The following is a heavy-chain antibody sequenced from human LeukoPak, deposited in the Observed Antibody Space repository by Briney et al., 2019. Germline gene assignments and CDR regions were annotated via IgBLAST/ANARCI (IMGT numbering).Heavy chain of an antibody. D-gene: IGHD3-3*01. V-gene: IGHV3-7*01. CDR2: IKQDGSEK. Sequence: GRSLRLSCAASGFTFSNAWMGWVRQAPGKGLEWVANIKQDGSEKYYVDSVKGRFTISRDNAKNSLYLQMNTLRPEDTAVYYCARERQNKDFWSGGDYWGQGTLVTVSS. CDR1: GFTFSNAW. CDR3: ARERQNKDFWSGGDY. J-gene: IGHJ4*02.